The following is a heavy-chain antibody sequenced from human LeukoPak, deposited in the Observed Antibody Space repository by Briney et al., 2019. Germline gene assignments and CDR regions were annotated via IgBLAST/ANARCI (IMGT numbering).Heavy chain of an antibody. J-gene: IGHJ6*02. CDR1: GFTFSDYY. D-gene: IGHD1-26*01. CDR2: ISGVASNI. V-gene: IGHV3-11*01. CDR3: ARGGAQGMDV. Sequence: GGSLRLSCAASGFTFSDYYMTWIRQAPGKGPEWVSYISGVASNIYYADSVKGRFTISRDNAKNSVYLQMNSLRAEDTAVYYCARGGAQGMDVWGQGTTVTVSS.